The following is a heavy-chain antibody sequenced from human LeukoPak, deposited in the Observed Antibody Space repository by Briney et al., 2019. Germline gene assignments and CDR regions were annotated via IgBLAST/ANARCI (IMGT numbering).Heavy chain of an antibody. V-gene: IGHV3-23*01. CDR2: ISGSGGST. D-gene: IGHD6-13*01. Sequence: GGSLRLSCAASGFTFSSYGMHWVRQAPGKGLEWVSAISGSGGSTYYADSVKGRFTISRDNSKNTLYLQMNSLRAEDTAVYYCAKVGSSWSRYYFDYWGQGTLVTVSS. CDR3: AKVGSSWSRYYFDY. CDR1: GFTFSSYG. J-gene: IGHJ4*02.